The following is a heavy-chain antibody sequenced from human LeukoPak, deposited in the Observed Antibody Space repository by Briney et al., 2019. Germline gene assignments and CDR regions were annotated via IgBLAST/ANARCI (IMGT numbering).Heavy chain of an antibody. CDR1: GFIFRTYV. Sequence: GGSLRLSCAASGFIFRTYVMSWVRQAPGKGLEWVSSVGGSGRVTYYADSVKGQFTISRDNSKNTLFLQMNSLRVADTAMYYCAKGISADRYNFERGADYWGQGTLVTVSS. CDR2: VGGSGRVT. V-gene: IGHV3-23*01. D-gene: IGHD1-1*01. CDR3: AKGISADRYNFERGADY. J-gene: IGHJ4*02.